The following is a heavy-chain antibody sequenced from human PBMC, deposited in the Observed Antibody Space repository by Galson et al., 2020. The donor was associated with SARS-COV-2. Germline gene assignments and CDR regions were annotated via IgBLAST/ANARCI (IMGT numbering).Heavy chain of an antibody. CDR3: ASVSSSWTAEYFQH. D-gene: IGHD6-13*01. Sequence: ETSETLSLTCTVSGGSISSGGYYWSWIRQHPGKGLEWIGYIYYSGSTYYNPSLKSRVTISVDTSKNQFSLKLSSVTAADTAVYYCASVSSSWTAEYFQHWGQGTQVTVSS. J-gene: IGHJ1*01. V-gene: IGHV4-31*03. CDR1: GGSISSGGYY. CDR2: IYYSGST.